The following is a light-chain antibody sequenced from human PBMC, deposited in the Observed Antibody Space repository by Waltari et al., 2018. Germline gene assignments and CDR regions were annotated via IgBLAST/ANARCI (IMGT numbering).Light chain of an antibody. V-gene: IGKV3-15*01. CDR2: GAS. CDR3: QQYNNWPPWT. CDR1: QTISSN. Sequence: EKVLTQSPATLTVPTGETAHISCRSSQTISSNLAWYQQKPGQAPRLLIHGASTRAIGIPDRFSGSGSGTQFTLTISSLQSEDFAVYYCQQYNNWPPWTFGQGTKVEIK. J-gene: IGKJ1*01.